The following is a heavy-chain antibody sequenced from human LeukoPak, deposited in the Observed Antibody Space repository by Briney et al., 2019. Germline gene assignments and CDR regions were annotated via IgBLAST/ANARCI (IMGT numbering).Heavy chain of an antibody. J-gene: IGHJ4*02. CDR2: MNPNSGNT. CDR1: GYTLTSYD. Sequence: ASVKVSCKASGYTLTSYDINWVRQATGQGLEWMGWMNPNSGNTGYAQKFQGRVTMTRNTSISTAYMELSSLRSEDTAVYYCASEVPYGGLVAPYYFDYWGQGTLVTVSS. CDR3: ASEVPYGGLVAPYYFDY. D-gene: IGHD4-23*01. V-gene: IGHV1-8*01.